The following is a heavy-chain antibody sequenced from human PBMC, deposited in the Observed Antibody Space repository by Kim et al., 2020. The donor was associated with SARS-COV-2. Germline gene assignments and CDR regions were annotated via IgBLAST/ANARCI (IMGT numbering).Heavy chain of an antibody. CDR3: ATDYGY. Sequence: YDGSNKYYADSVKGRFTISRDNSKNTLYLQMNSLRAEDTAVYYCATDYGYWGQGTLVTVSS. V-gene: IGHV3-33*01. CDR2: YDGSNK. J-gene: IGHJ4*02. D-gene: IGHD3-10*01.